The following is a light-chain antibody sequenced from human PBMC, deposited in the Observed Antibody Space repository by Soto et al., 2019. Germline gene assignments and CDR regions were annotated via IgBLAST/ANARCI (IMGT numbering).Light chain of an antibody. J-gene: IGKJ4*01. CDR1: QSVSSN. CDR3: QQYNNWPPLT. Sequence: ELVMTRSPGTLSLSPGERATLYCLASQSVSSNLAWYQQKAGQAPSLLIYGASTRANGIPARFSGSESGTEFTLTLRSLQSEDFAIYYCQQYNNWPPLTFGGVTKVDI. V-gene: IGKV3-15*01. CDR2: GAS.